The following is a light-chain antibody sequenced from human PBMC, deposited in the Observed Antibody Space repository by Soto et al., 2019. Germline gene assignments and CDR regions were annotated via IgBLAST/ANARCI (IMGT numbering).Light chain of an antibody. J-gene: IGKJ2*01. Sequence: DIQMTQSPSTLSAYVGDRVTITCRASQNINIWLAWYQQKPGKAPKLLIYKASSSASGAQSRCSGSGSRTEFTLTISSLQHDDFATYYCQQCNTDSGTFGQGTKLEIK. V-gene: IGKV1-5*03. CDR2: KAS. CDR3: QQCNTDSGT. CDR1: QNINIW.